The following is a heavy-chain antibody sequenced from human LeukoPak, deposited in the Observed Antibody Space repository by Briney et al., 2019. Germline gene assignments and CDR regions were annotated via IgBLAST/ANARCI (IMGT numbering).Heavy chain of an antibody. CDR1: GGTFSRYA. D-gene: IGHD6-13*01. CDR2: IIPIFGTA. J-gene: IGHJ4*02. CDR3: ARGLAAASAVTIDY. V-gene: IGHV1-69*13. Sequence: SVKVSCKASGGTFSRYAISWARQAPGQGLEWMGGIIPIFGTANYAQKFQGRVTITADESTSTAYMELSSLRSEDTAVYFCARGLAAASAVTIDYWGQGTLVTVSS.